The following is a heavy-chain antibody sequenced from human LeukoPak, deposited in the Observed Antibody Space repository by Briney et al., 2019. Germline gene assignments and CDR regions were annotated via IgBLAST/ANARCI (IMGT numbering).Heavy chain of an antibody. CDR1: GGSFSGYY. CDR3: ARLRAGRGRYYYGSGSSYNHNWFDP. J-gene: IGHJ5*02. D-gene: IGHD3-10*01. V-gene: IGHV4-34*01. CDR2: INHSGST. Sequence: KTSETLSLTCAVYGGSFSGYYWSWIRQPPGKGLEWIGEINHSGSTNYNPSLKSRVTISVDTSKNQFSLKLSSVTAADTAVYYCARLRAGRGRYYYGSGSSYNHNWFDPWGQGTLVTVSS.